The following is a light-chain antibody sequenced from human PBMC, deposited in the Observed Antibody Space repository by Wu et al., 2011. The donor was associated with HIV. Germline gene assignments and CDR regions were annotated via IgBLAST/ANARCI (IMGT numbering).Light chain of an antibody. CDR1: RTVSSDY. Sequence: EIVLTQSPDILSLSPGERATLSCRASRTVSSDYLAWYQQKPGQPPRLLIYGATTRATDIPDRFSGSGSGTDFTLSIRKLEPDDVAVYYCQQYGRSLPYTFGQGPSCRSN. CDR3: QQYGRSLPYT. J-gene: IGKJ2*01. V-gene: IGKV3-20*01. CDR2: GAT.